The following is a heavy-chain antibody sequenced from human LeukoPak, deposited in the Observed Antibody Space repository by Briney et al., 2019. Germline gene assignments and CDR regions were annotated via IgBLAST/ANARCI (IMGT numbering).Heavy chain of an antibody. CDR2: IYPGDSDT. CDR1: GYSFTSYW. D-gene: IGHD6-19*01. CDR3: ARARIGVAGTSFVGPTKEDYFDY. V-gene: IGHV5-51*01. Sequence: GESLKISCKGSGYSFTSYWIGWVRQMPGKGLEWMGIIYPGDSDTRYSPSFQGQVTISADKSISTAYLQWSSLKASDTAMYYCARARIGVAGTSFVGPTKEDYFDYWGQGTLVTVSS. J-gene: IGHJ4*02.